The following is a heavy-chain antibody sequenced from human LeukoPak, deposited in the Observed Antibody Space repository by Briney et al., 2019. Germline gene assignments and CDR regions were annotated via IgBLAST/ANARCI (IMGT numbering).Heavy chain of an antibody. J-gene: IGHJ4*02. D-gene: IGHD3-10*01. CDR1: GFTFRSYA. CDR2: ISGSGDII. Sequence: GGSLRLSCAASGFTFRSYAMSWVRQAPGKGLEWVSGISGSGDIIYYADSVKGRFTVSRDNAKNTVYLQMNSLRAEDTAVYYCAKDTSMVRGVTPNYWGQGTLVTVSS. CDR3: AKDTSMVRGVTPNY. V-gene: IGHV3-23*01.